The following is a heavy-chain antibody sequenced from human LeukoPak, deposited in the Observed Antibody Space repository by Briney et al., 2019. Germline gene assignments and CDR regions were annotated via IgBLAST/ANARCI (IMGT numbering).Heavy chain of an antibody. CDR2: ICYSGST. CDR1: GGSVSSSSYY. Sequence: SETLSLTCTVSGGSVSSSSYYWGWIRQPPGKGLEWIGSICYSGSTYYNPSLKSRVTMSVDTSKNQFSLKLTSVTAADTAVYYCARDHMLRGVDYWGQGTLVTVSS. V-gene: IGHV4-39*02. CDR3: ARDHMLRGVDY. D-gene: IGHD3-10*01. J-gene: IGHJ4*02.